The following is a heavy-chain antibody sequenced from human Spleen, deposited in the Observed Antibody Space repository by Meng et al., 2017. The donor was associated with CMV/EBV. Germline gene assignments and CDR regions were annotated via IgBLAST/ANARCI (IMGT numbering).Heavy chain of an antibody. CDR2: ISGSGGST. Sequence: GESLKISCAASGFTFSSYAMSWVRQAPGKGLEWVSAISGSGGSTYYADSVKGRFTISRDDSKNTLYLQMNSLRAEDTAVYYCAKSNYYGSGSYYNDGWYYYGMDVWGQGTTVTVSS. CDR3: AKSNYYGSGSYYNDGWYYYGMDV. J-gene: IGHJ6*02. V-gene: IGHV3-23*01. CDR1: GFTFSSYA. D-gene: IGHD3-10*01.